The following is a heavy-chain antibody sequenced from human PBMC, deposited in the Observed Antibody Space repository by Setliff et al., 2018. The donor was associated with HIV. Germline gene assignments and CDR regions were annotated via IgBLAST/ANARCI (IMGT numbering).Heavy chain of an antibody. CDR3: ATRAYDSSGYLRSRVSGAAFDI. CDR1: GYTLTELS. D-gene: IGHD3-22*01. J-gene: IGHJ3*02. V-gene: IGHV1-24*01. CDR2: FDPEYDKT. Sequence: ASVKVSCKVSGYTLTELSIHWVRQAPGKGLEWMGGFDPEYDKTFYAQTFQGRVTMSEDTSTDTAYMELTSLRSEDTAVYYCATRAYDSSGYLRSRVSGAAFDIWGQGTMVTVSS.